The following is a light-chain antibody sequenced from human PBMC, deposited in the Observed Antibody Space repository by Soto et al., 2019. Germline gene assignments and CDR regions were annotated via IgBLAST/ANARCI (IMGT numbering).Light chain of an antibody. V-gene: IGKV1-27*01. J-gene: IGKJ3*01. CDR3: QVYNSAPFT. Sequence: DIQMTQSPSSLSASVGDRVTITCRASQGIANYLAWYQQKPGKVPKLLIYGASTLHSGVPSRFSGGGSGTDFTITISSLQPEDVATYYCQVYNSAPFTFGPGTKVDIK. CDR1: QGIANY. CDR2: GAS.